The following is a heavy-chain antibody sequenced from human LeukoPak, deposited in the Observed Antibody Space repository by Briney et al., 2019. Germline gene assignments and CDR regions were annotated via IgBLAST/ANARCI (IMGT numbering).Heavy chain of an antibody. D-gene: IGHD2-8*01. CDR1: GFTFSSYA. J-gene: IGHJ4*02. CDR3: AKDTSIGKYCTNGVCSPFDY. Sequence: GGSLTLPCAGSGFTFSSYAMSWVRQAPGQGLEWVSAISDSGDYTSYADSARGRFTISRDNSRNTLYLQMISLRPEDTAVYYCAKDTSIGKYCTNGVCSPFDYWGQGTLVTVSS. V-gene: IGHV3-23*01. CDR2: ISDSGDYT.